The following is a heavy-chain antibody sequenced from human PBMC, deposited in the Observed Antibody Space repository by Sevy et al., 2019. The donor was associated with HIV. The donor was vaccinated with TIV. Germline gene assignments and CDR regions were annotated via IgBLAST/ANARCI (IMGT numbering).Heavy chain of an antibody. D-gene: IGHD3-3*02. CDR1: GFTFTTFA. Sequence: ASVKVSCKASGFTFTTFAIHWVRQAPGRGPEWMGWINGGNGNTRYPETFRGRVSITRDTSATTVFMELSSLRFEDTAVYSCARDRGSIKSFDLWGQGSLVTDSS. V-gene: IGHV1-3*01. CDR2: INGGNGNT. J-gene: IGHJ4*02. CDR3: ARDRGSIKSFDL.